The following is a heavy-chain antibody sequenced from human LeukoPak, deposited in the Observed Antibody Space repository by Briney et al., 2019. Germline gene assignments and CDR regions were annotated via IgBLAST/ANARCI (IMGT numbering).Heavy chain of an antibody. CDR1: GYSISSGYY. CDR2: IYRSGST. V-gene: IGHV4-38-2*02. Sequence: SETLSLTCTVSGYSISSGYYWVWIRQPPGKGLEWIGSIYRSGSTNYNPSLKSRVTISVDTSKNQFSLKVSSVTAADTAVYYCARGDCSSTICYSPMDVWGKGTTVTLSS. CDR3: ARGDCSSTICYSPMDV. J-gene: IGHJ6*03. D-gene: IGHD2-2*01.